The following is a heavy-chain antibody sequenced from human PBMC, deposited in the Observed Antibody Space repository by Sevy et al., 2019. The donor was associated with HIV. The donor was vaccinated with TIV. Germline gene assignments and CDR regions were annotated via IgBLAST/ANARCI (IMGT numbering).Heavy chain of an antibody. Sequence: GGSLRLSCVASGFTFSEYGMHWVRQAPGKGLEWVAVISHDGRNNKYNADSVKGRFTISRDNSKNTLYLQMNSLRAEDTAIYYVARDRGEILRSAFKSWGQGTRVTVSS. J-gene: IGHJ5*02. CDR2: ISHDGRNNK. CDR1: GFTFSEYG. V-gene: IGHV3-33*08. CDR3: ARDRGEILRSAFKS. D-gene: IGHD3-10*01.